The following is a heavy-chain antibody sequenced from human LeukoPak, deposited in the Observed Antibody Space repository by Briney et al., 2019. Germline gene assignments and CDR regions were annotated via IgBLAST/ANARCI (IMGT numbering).Heavy chain of an antibody. CDR1: GFTFDDYG. J-gene: IGHJ4*02. Sequence: RPGGSLRLSCAAPGFTFDDYGLSWVRQAPGKGLEWVSGINWSGGSTGYADSVKGRFTISRDNAKNSLYLQMNSLRAEDTALYYCARASGYSSSWYGSVYWGQGTLVTVSS. CDR2: INWSGGST. V-gene: IGHV3-20*04. D-gene: IGHD6-13*01. CDR3: ARASGYSSSWYGSVY.